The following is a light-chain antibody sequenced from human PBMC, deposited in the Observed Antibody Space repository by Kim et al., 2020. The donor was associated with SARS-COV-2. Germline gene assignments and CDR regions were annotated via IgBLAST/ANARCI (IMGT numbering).Light chain of an antibody. Sequence: ALGQTVRITCQGDRLRSYYASWYQQKPGQAPVLVIYGKNNRPSGIPDRFSGSSSGNTASLTITGAQAEDEADYYGNSRDSSGNHAVFGGGTQLTVL. V-gene: IGLV3-19*01. J-gene: IGLJ7*01. CDR1: RLRSYY. CDR2: GKN. CDR3: NSRDSSGNHAV.